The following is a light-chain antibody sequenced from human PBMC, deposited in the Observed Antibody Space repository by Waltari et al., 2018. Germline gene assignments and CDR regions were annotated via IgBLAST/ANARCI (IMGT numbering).Light chain of an antibody. Sequence: VLTQSPATLSLSPGKRATLSCRASQSVDDYMAWYQPKPGQSPRLLIYDASNRATGIPIRFSGSGFGTDFTLTISSLEPDDFAHYYCQQRRNWPPTFGQGTKVEIK. CDR2: DAS. CDR1: QSVDDY. J-gene: IGKJ1*01. CDR3: QQRRNWPPT. V-gene: IGKV3-11*01.